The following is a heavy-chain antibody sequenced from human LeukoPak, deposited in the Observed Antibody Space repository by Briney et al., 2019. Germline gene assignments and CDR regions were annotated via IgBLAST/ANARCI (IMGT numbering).Heavy chain of an antibody. CDR2: INTDGSIT. CDR1: GFTFSDYW. J-gene: IGHJ4*02. D-gene: IGHD2-15*01. CDR3: AREGLPPSIDY. V-gene: IGHV3-74*01. Sequence: GGSLRLSCAASGFTFSDYWIHWVRQAPGKGLVWVSRINTDGSITNYADSVKGRFSISRDNAKNTLYLQMNSLRAEDTAVYYCAREGLPPSIDYWGQGTLVTVSS.